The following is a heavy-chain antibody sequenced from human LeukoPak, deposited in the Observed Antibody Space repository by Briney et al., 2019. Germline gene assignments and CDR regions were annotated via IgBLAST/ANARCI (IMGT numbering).Heavy chain of an antibody. CDR2: IIPILGIA. CDR3: ARGMYYYGSGSCANYFDY. Sequence: ASVKVSCKASGGTFSSYTISWVRQAPGQGLEWMGRIIPILGIANYAQKFQGRVTITADKSTSTAYMELSSLRSEDTAVYYCARGMYYYGSGSCANYFDYWGQGTLVTVSS. D-gene: IGHD3-10*01. CDR1: GGTFSSYT. J-gene: IGHJ4*02. V-gene: IGHV1-69*02.